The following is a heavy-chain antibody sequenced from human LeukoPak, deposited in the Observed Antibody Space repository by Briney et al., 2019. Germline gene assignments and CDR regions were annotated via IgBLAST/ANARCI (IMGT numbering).Heavy chain of an antibody. D-gene: IGHD1-14*01. J-gene: IGHJ3*01. CDR1: GLTFHDYA. CDR2: IIGDSSKT. CDR3: VVVVEPPNSDGFDV. Sequence: GGSLRLSCAVSGLTFHDYAMTWVRQAPGKGLEWVSTIIGDSSKTYYVDSVKGRFTISRDNTRNTLYLQMNSLTIEDTTVYYCVVVVEPPNSDGFDVWSQGTMITVSS. V-gene: IGHV3-23*01.